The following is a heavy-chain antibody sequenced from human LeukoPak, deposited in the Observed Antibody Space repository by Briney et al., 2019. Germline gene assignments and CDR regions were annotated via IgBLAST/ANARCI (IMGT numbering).Heavy chain of an antibody. D-gene: IGHD3-22*01. CDR2: IYTSGST. J-gene: IGHJ4*02. V-gene: IGHV4-4*07. Sequence: SETLSLTCTVSGGSISSYYWSWIRQPAGKGLEWIGRIYTSGSTNYNPSLKGRVTMSVDTSKNQFSLKLSSVTAADTAVYYCAKGLPPHPYYDSSGPLDYWGQGTLVTVSS. CDR3: AKGLPPHPYYDSSGPLDY. CDR1: GGSISSYY.